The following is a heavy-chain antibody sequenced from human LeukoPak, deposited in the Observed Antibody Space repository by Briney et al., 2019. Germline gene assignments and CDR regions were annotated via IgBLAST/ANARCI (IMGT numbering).Heavy chain of an antibody. CDR1: GFTFSLFG. CDR2: ISGSGNHI. V-gene: IGHV3-21*01. CDR3: TSLRRQYHYYMDI. J-gene: IGHJ6*03. Sequence: GGSLRLSCSASGFTFSLFGMNWVRQAPGKGLEWVSSISGSGNHIYYADSVKGRFIISRDNAKDSLFLQMNSLRPDDTAVYYCTSLRRQYHYYMDIWGKGTTVIVS. D-gene: IGHD4-11*01.